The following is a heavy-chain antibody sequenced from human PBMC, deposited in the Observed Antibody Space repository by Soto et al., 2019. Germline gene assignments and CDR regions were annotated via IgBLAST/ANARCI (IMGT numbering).Heavy chain of an antibody. CDR2: IIPICGTA. J-gene: IGHJ6*03. D-gene: IGHD2-2*01. V-gene: IGHV1-69*13. CDR3: ARAGSTTMAPLYYYMDV. Sequence: SVKVSCKASGGTFSSYAISWVRQAPGQGLEWMGGIIPICGTANYAQKFQGRVTMTADESTSTAYMELSRLRSDDTAVYYCARAGSTTMAPLYYYMDVWGKGTTVTVSS. CDR1: GGTFSSYA.